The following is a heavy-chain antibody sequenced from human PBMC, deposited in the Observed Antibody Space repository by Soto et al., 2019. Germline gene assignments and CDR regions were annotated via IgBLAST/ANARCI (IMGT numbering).Heavy chain of an antibody. Sequence: GGSLRLSCAASGFRFSDYAMSWVRQAPGKGLEWVSGISGSGGNTFYADSVKGRFTISRDNSRNTLELHMVSLRAEDTATYYCVAWVSAHFDFWGQGTLVTVYS. CDR2: ISGSGGNT. CDR1: GFRFSDYA. CDR3: VAWVSAHFDF. V-gene: IGHV3-23*01. D-gene: IGHD2-8*01. J-gene: IGHJ4*02.